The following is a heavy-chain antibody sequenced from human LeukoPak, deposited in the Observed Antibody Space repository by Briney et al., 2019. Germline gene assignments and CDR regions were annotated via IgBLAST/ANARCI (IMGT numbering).Heavy chain of an antibody. CDR1: GGSISNYY. V-gene: IGHV4-59*01. J-gene: IGHJ5*02. CDR2: IYCSGST. CDR3: ARSISARNWFDP. D-gene: IGHD2/OR15-2a*01. Sequence: SETLSLTCTVSGGSISNYYWSWIRQPPGKGLERIGYIYCSGSTNYNPSLKSRVTMSVDTSKNQFSLKLSSVTAADTAVYYCARSISARNWFDPWGQGTLVTVSS.